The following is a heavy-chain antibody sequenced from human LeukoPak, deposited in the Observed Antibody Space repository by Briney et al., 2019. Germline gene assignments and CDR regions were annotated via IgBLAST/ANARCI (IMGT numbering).Heavy chain of an antibody. CDR2: IYYSGST. J-gene: IGHJ4*02. CDR3: ASFPMGITMVRGVIMGNYFDY. D-gene: IGHD3-10*01. V-gene: IGHV4-59*12. Sequence: SETLSLTCTVSGGSINSYYWSWIRQPPGKGLEWIGYIYYSGSTEYNPSLKSRVTISVDTSKNQFSLKLSSVTAADTAVYYCASFPMGITMVRGVIMGNYFDYWGQGTLVTVSS. CDR1: GGSINSYY.